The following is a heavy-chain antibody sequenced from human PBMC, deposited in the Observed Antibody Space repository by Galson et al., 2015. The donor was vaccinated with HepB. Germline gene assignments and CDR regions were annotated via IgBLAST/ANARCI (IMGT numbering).Heavy chain of an antibody. D-gene: IGHD3-9*01. Sequence: SVKVSCKASGYTFTGYYMHWVRQAPGQGLEWMGRINPNSSGTNYAQKFQGRVTMTRDTSISTAYVELSRLRSDDTAVYYCAREGESGYDILTGPPGVDYWGQGTLVTVSS. CDR2: INPNSSGT. CDR1: GYTFTGYY. CDR3: AREGESGYDILTGPPGVDY. J-gene: IGHJ4*02. V-gene: IGHV1-2*06.